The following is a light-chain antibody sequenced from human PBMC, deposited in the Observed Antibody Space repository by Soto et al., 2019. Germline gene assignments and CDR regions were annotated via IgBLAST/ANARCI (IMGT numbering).Light chain of an antibody. Sequence: EIVLTQSPGTLSLSPGERATLSCRASQSVADNYLAWYQQKPGHPPRLLIYAASLRAAGIPDTFSGSGSGTDFTLTITRLEPEDFALYYCQQYGHSPRTFGQGTKVEVK. J-gene: IGKJ1*01. CDR3: QQYGHSPRT. CDR1: QSVADNY. V-gene: IGKV3-20*01. CDR2: AAS.